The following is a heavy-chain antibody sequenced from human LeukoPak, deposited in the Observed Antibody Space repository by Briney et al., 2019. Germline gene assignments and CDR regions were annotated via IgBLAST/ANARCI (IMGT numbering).Heavy chain of an antibody. CDR3: ARDHCSGGSCLNDY. CDR2: IYTSGST. D-gene: IGHD2-15*01. Sequence: PSQTLSLTCTVSGGSISSGSYYWSWIRQPAGKGLEWIGRIYTSGSTNYNPSLKSRVTISVDTSKNQFSLKLSSVTAADTAVYYCARDHCSGGSCLNDYWGQGTLVTVSS. V-gene: IGHV4-61*02. CDR1: GGSISSGSYY. J-gene: IGHJ4*02.